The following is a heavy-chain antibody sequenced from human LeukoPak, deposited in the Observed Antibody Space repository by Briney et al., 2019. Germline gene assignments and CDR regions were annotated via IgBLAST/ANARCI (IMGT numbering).Heavy chain of an antibody. J-gene: IGHJ3*02. V-gene: IGHV1-18*01. CDR2: ISTYNGNT. D-gene: IGHD4-17*01. CDR3: ARSGGWAYGDYDGFIAFDI. Sequence: ASVKVSCKASGYSFINHGISWARQAPGQGLEWMGWISTYNGNTNYAQKLQGRVTMTTDTSTSTAYMELRSLRSDDTAVYYCARSGGWAYGDYDGFIAFDIWGQGTMVTVSS. CDR1: GYSFINHG.